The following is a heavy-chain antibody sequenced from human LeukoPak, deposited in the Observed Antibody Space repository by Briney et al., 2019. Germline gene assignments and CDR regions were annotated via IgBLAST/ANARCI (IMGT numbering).Heavy chain of an antibody. V-gene: IGHV3-53*01. Sequence: PGGSLRLSCTASGFTVSSNYMSWVRQAPGKGLEWVSVIYSDGSTYYADSVKGRFTISRDNSKNTLYLQMNSLRAEDTAVYYCARVDTSSWYEFAYWGQGTLVTVPS. CDR1: GFTVSSNY. J-gene: IGHJ4*02. CDR2: IYSDGST. D-gene: IGHD6-13*01. CDR3: ARVDTSSWYEFAY.